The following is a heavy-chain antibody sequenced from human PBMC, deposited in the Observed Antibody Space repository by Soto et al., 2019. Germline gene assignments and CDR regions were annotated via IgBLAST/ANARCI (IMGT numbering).Heavy chain of an antibody. CDR2: ITNDGGTQ. D-gene: IGHD3-3*01. CDR1: TLTVSLYG. J-gene: IGHJ5*01. CDR3: ARDIWSGGYKWFDS. V-gene: IGHV3-30*03. Sequence: PGGSLRLSCAASTLTVSLYGIHWVRQAPGKGLEWVAFITNDGGTQFYVDPVKGRFTISRDNSKNTVDLQMNSLRVEDTAVYYCARDIWSGGYKWFDSWGQGTLVTVSS.